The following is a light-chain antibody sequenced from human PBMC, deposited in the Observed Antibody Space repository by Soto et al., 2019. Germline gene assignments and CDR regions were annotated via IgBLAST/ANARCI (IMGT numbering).Light chain of an antibody. CDR3: QSYDRSLSGSRV. CDR1: SSNIGAGYD. V-gene: IGLV1-40*01. J-gene: IGLJ1*01. CDR2: DNT. Sequence: QSVLTQPPSVSGVPGQRVTISCTGSSSNIGAGYDVHWYQQLPGTAPKLLIYDNTNRPSGVPDRFSGSKSGTSASLAITGLQAEDEADYYCQSYDRSLSGSRVFGTGTKVTVL.